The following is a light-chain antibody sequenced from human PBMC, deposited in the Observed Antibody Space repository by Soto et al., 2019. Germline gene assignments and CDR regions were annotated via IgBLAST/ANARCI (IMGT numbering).Light chain of an antibody. CDR3: QQYGSSPPRWT. V-gene: IGKV3-20*01. CDR1: QSVSSSY. CDR2: GAS. Sequence: EIVLTQSPGTLSLSPGERATLSCRASQSVSSSYLAWYQQKPGQAPRLLIHGASSRATGIPDRFSGSWSGTDFTLTISRLEPADFAVYYWQQYGSSPPRWTFGQGTKV. J-gene: IGKJ1*01.